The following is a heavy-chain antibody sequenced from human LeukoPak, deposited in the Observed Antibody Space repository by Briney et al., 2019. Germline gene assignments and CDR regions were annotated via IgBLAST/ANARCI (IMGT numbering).Heavy chain of an antibody. Sequence: PGGSLRLSCAASGFTFSSYAMSWVRQAPGKGLEWVSVIYSGGSTYYSDSVRGRLTISRENSKNKLYLQMNSLRAEDTAVYYCAREPGGTYYYDSSGYYDYWGQGTLVTVSS. J-gene: IGHJ4*02. D-gene: IGHD3-22*01. CDR2: IYSGGST. CDR1: GFTFSSYA. V-gene: IGHV3-66*01. CDR3: AREPGGTYYYDSSGYYDY.